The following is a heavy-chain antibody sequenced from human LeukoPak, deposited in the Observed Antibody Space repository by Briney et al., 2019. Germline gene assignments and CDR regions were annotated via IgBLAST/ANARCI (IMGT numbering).Heavy chain of an antibody. CDR1: GFTFSDYY. D-gene: IGHD3-22*01. CDR2: ISGSGGST. CDR3: AKGVDSSGYISSPFDY. J-gene: IGHJ4*02. V-gene: IGHV3-23*01. Sequence: HPGGSLRLSCAASGFTFSDYYMSWIRQAPGKGLEWVSAISGSGGSTYYADSVKGRFTISRDNSKNTLYLQMNSLRAEDTAVYYCAKGVDSSGYISSPFDYWGQGTLVTVSS.